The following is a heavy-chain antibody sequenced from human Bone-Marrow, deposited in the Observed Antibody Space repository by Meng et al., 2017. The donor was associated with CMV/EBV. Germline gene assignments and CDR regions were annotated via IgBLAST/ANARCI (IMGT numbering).Heavy chain of an antibody. CDR2: IKSDGSYT. CDR1: GFTFSNYW. J-gene: IGHJ4*01. Sequence: GESLKISCAASGFTFSNYWMHWVRQAPGKGLVWVSRIKSDGSYTSYADSVKGRFTISRDNAKNTLYLQMNSLRAEDTAVYYCGRGGPADCSSTSCYMGVIDYWGQGTLVTVSS. CDR3: GRGGPADCSSTSCYMGVIDY. D-gene: IGHD2-2*02. V-gene: IGHV3-74*01.